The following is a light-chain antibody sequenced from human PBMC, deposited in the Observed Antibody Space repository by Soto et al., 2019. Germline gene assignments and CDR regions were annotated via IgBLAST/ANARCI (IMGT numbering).Light chain of an antibody. CDR2: KAS. CDR1: QNIGGW. J-gene: IGKJ1*01. Sequence: IPMTQSPSTLSASVGDRVNITCRASQNIGGWLAWYQQKPGKAPKVLIYKASSLESGVPSRFSGSGSGTEFTLTISSLQPDDFATYYCQQYDVYSWTFGQGTKVEIK. V-gene: IGKV1-5*03. CDR3: QQYDVYSWT.